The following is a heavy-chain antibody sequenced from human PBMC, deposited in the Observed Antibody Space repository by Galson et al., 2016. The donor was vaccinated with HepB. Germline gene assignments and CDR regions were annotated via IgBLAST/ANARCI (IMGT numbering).Heavy chain of an antibody. D-gene: IGHD2-2*02. CDR1: GFSFSAYA. V-gene: IGHV4-34*01. Sequence: LRLSCAASGFSFSAYAMHWVRQAPGKGLEWIGEINHSGRTTYNPSLMSRLPLSVDTSKHQFFLRLSSVTAADVAVYYCARGAVGYCTSNTCYNYFHGLDVWGQGTAVTVSS. J-gene: IGHJ6*02. CDR3: ARGAVGYCTSNTCYNYFHGLDV. CDR2: INHSGRT.